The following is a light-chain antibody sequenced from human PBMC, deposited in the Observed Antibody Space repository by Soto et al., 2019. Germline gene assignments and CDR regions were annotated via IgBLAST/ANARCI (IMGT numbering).Light chain of an antibody. Sequence: QLVLTQSPSASASLGASVTLTCTLSSGHGSYAIACHQQQQEKGPRYLMKLNSDGSHSKGDWIPDRFSGSSSGAERYLTISSLQAEDEADYYCQTWGTGPWVFGGGTKLTVL. CDR2: LNSDGSH. CDR3: QTWGTGPWV. V-gene: IGLV4-69*01. CDR1: SGHGSYA. J-gene: IGLJ3*02.